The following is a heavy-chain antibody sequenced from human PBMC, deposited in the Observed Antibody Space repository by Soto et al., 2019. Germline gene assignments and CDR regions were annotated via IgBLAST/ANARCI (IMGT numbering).Heavy chain of an antibody. J-gene: IGHJ5*02. Sequence: SETLSLTCTVSGGSISSYYWSWIRQPPGKGLEWIGYIYYSGSTNYNPSLKSRVTISVDTSKNQFSLKLSSVTAADTAVYYCARGGTNWFDPWGQGTLVTVSS. CDR1: GGSISSYY. D-gene: IGHD3-16*01. V-gene: IGHV4-59*01. CDR2: IYYSGST. CDR3: ARGGTNWFDP.